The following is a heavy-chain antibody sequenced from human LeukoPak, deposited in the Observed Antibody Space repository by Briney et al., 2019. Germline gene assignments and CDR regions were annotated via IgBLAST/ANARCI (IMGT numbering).Heavy chain of an antibody. V-gene: IGHV4-34*01. CDR3: AREPTYGSRPPDY. CDR2: INHSGST. Sequence: PSETLSLTCAVYGGSFSGYYWSWIRQPPGKGLEWIGEINHSGSTNYNPSLKSRVTISVDTSKNQFSLKLSSVTAADTAVYYCAREPTYGSRPPDYWGQGTLVTVSS. D-gene: IGHD3-10*01. J-gene: IGHJ4*02. CDR1: GGSFSGYY.